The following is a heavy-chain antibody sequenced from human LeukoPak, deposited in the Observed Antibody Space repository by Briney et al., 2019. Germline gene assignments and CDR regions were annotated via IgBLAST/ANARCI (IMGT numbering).Heavy chain of an antibody. CDR2: IIPVFGAA. CDR3: ARERETTS. D-gene: IGHD1-7*01. V-gene: IGHV1-69*05. J-gene: IGHJ4*02. Sequence: SVKVSCEASGGTFSNYAISWVRQAPGQGLEWMGGIIPVFGAASYAQKFQDRLTIITDESTSTAYMELSSLRSEDTAVYYCARERETTSWGQGTLVTVSS. CDR1: GGTFSNYA.